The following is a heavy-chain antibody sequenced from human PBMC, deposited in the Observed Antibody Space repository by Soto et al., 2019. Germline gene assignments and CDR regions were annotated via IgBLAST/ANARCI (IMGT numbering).Heavy chain of an antibody. Sequence: PGGSLRLSCAASGFTFSSYGMHWVRQAPGKGLEWVAVISYDGSNKYYADSVKGRFTISRDNSKNTLYLQMNSLRAEDTAVYYCALTDCSSTSCRQEYYYYYGMD. J-gene: IGHJ6*01. CDR1: GFTFSSYG. D-gene: IGHD2-2*01. V-gene: IGHV3-30*03. CDR3: ALTDCSSTSCRQEYYYYYGMD. CDR2: ISYDGSNK.